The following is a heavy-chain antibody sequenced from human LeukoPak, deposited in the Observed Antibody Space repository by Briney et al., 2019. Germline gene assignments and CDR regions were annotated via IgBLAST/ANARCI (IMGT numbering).Heavy chain of an antibody. CDR1: GFTFTNYY. D-gene: IGHD3-10*01. CDR3: KREDYYYASGH. Sequence: GSLRLSCAASGFTFTNYYMSWVRQSPGKGLEWVSYISNSGDIIHYANSVKGRFTDSRDNAKNSLYLQMNSLRAEDTAVYYCKREDYYYASGHWAQGTLVTVSS. CDR2: ISNSGDII. J-gene: IGHJ4*02. V-gene: IGHV3-11*04.